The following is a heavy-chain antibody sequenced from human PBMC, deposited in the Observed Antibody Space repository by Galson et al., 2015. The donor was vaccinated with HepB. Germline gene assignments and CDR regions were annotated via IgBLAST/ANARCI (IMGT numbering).Heavy chain of an antibody. CDR1: GFTFSSYW. J-gene: IGHJ6*03. CDR2: INTDESAT. Sequence: SLRLSCAASGFTFSSYWMHWVRQAPGKGLVWVSRINTDESATTYADSVKGRFTISRDNAKNTLYLQMNNLRAEDTAVYYCARERGISTVRGARNVDFMDVWGKGTTVIVSS. D-gene: IGHD3-10*01. CDR3: ARERGISTVRGARNVDFMDV. V-gene: IGHV3-74*01.